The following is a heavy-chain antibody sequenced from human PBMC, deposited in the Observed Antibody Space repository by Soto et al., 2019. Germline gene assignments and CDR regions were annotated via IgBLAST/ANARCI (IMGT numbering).Heavy chain of an antibody. J-gene: IGHJ6*02. CDR3: AKAHQYGSGSYMGYYYGMDV. D-gene: IGHD3-10*01. Sequence: QVQLVESGGGVVQPGTSLRLSCAASGFTFSSYGIHWVRQAPGKGLEWVAVISYDGSKKYYADSVKGRFTISRDNSKNTXYXLMNSLRGEDTALYHCAKAHQYGSGSYMGYYYGMDVWGQGTTVTVSS. V-gene: IGHV3-30*18. CDR2: ISYDGSKK. CDR1: GFTFSSYG.